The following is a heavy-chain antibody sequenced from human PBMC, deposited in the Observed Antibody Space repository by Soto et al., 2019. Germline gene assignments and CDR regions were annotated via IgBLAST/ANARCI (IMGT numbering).Heavy chain of an antibody. CDR2: IYFSGNT. CDR1: VGPVSTRSYY. J-gene: IGHJ4*02. Sequence: QMQLQESGPGLVKPSETLSLTCTVSVGPVSTRSYYRAWIRQPPGKGLEWIGNIYFSGNTFYNPSLKTRVTISVVTSRNQFSLRLSSVTAADTAVYYCARRGDHYYFDYWGQGTLVTLSS. CDR3: ARRGDHYYFDY. D-gene: IGHD2-21*01. V-gene: IGHV4-39*01.